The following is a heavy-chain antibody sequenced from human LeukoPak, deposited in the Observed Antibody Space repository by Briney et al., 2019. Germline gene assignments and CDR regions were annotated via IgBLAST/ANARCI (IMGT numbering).Heavy chain of an antibody. J-gene: IGHJ4*02. D-gene: IGHD1-26*01. V-gene: IGHV4-30-4*08. Sequence: PSGTLSLTCTVSGGSISSGDYYWRWIRQPPGKGLEWIGYIYYSGSTYYNPSLKSRVTISVDTSKNQFSLKLSSVTAADTAVYYCASPRARGGSYPFDYWGQGTLVTVSS. CDR1: GGSISSGDYY. CDR3: ASPRARGGSYPFDY. CDR2: IYYSGST.